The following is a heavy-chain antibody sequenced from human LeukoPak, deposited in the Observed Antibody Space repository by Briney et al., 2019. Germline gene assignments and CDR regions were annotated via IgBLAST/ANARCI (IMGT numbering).Heavy chain of an antibody. CDR1: GFTFSSYG. J-gene: IGHJ4*02. D-gene: IGHD3-3*01. CDR3: AKASFVWSGYYHFDY. CDR2: ISYDGSNK. Sequence: GGSLRLSCAASGFTFSSYGMHWVRQAPGKGLEWVAVISYDGSNKYYVDSVKGRFTISRDNSKNTLYLQMNSLRAEDTAVYYCAKASFVWSGYYHFDYWGQGTLVTVSS. V-gene: IGHV3-30*18.